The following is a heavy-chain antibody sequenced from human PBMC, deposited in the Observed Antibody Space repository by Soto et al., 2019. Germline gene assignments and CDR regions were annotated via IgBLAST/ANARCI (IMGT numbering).Heavy chain of an antibody. Sequence: GGSLRLSCAASGFTISNYWMHWVRQAPGKGLVWVSRINSDGSSTSYADSVKVRFTISRDNAKNTLYLQMNSLRAEDTAVYYCARVDCSGGRCYHHGNWGQGTLVSV. J-gene: IGHJ4*02. D-gene: IGHD2-15*01. CDR3: ARVDCSGGRCYHHGN. CDR2: INSDGSST. V-gene: IGHV3-74*01. CDR1: GFTISNYW.